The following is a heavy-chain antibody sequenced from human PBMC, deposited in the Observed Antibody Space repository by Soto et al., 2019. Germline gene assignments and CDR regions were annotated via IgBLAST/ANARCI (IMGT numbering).Heavy chain of an antibody. Sequence: GGSLRLSCAASGFTFSDYGMHWVRQAPGKGLEWVAVIAYDGSNKYYADSVKGRFTISRYNSKNILYLQMDSLRAEDTAVYYCAKDHQRAPSRDGYNLIDYWGQGTLVTVSS. CDR1: GFTFSDYG. D-gene: IGHD5-12*01. CDR2: IAYDGSNK. V-gene: IGHV3-30*18. CDR3: AKDHQRAPSRDGYNLIDY. J-gene: IGHJ4*02.